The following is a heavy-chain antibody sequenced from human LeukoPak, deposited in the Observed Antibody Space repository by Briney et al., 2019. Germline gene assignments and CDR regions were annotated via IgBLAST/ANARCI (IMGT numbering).Heavy chain of an antibody. J-gene: IGHJ6*02. CDR3: ARTYYYDSSGYYYYYYGMDV. CDR1: GGSISSYY. CDR2: ISHSGST. V-gene: IGHV4-59*08. D-gene: IGHD3-22*01. Sequence: SETLSLTCTVSGGSISSYYWSWIRQSPGKGLEWIGEISHSGSTNYNPSLKSRVTISVDTSKNQFSLKLSSVTAADTAVYYCARTYYYDSSGYYYYYYGMDVWGQGTTVTVSS.